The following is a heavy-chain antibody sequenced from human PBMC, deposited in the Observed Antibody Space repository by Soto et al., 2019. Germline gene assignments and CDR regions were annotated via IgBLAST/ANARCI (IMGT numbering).Heavy chain of an antibody. CDR1: GYSFTSYW. Sequence: PGESLKISCKGSGYSFTSYWISWVRQMPGKGLEWMGWISAYNGNTNYAQKLQGRVTMTTDTSTSTAYMELRSLRSDDTAVYYCARDGRWVDCSGGSCYSNYYYGMDVWGQGTTVTVS. V-gene: IGHV1-18*04. CDR3: ARDGRWVDCSGGSCYSNYYYGMDV. CDR2: ISAYNGNT. D-gene: IGHD2-15*01. J-gene: IGHJ6*02.